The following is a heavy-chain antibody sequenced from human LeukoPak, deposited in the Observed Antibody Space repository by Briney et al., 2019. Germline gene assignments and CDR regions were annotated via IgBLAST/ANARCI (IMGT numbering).Heavy chain of an antibody. V-gene: IGHV3-48*03. CDR3: ARGMGAAGVPFDY. Sequence: GGSLRLSCAASGFTFSSYEMNWVRQAPGKGLEWVSYISSSGSTIYYADSVKGRFTISRDNAKNSLYLQMNSLRAEDTALYHCARGMGAAGVPFDYWGQGTLVTVSS. CDR2: ISSSGSTI. D-gene: IGHD6-13*01. CDR1: GFTFSSYE. J-gene: IGHJ4*02.